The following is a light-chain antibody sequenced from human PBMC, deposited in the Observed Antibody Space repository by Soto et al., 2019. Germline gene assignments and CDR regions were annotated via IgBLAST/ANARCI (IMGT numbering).Light chain of an antibody. Sequence: PGERATLSCRASQSVSSRLAWYQHKPGQAPRLLISGASSRATGIPDRFSGSGSGTDFTLTISRLEPEDFALYYCQQYGGSPITFGQGTRLEIK. V-gene: IGKV3-20*01. CDR1: QSVSSR. CDR3: QQYGGSPIT. CDR2: GAS. J-gene: IGKJ5*01.